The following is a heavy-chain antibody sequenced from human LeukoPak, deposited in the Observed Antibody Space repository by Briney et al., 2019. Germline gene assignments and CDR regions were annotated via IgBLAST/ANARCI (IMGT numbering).Heavy chain of an antibody. V-gene: IGHV1-69*06. Sequence: SVKVSCKASGGTFSSYAISWVRQAPGQGPEWMGGILPNIGTANYAQKFQGRVTITADKSTSTAYMELSSLRSEDTAVYYCARGIPGLSGGYGFDFDYWGQGTLVTVSS. CDR3: ARGIPGLSGGYGFDFDY. J-gene: IGHJ4*02. D-gene: IGHD6-19*01. CDR2: ILPNIGTA. CDR1: GGTFSSYA.